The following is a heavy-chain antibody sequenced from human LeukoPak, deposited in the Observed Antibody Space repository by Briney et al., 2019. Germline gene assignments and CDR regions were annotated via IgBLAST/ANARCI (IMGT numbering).Heavy chain of an antibody. CDR2: IYYSGST. CDR1: GGSISSHY. J-gene: IGHJ4*02. D-gene: IGHD3-22*01. Sequence: SETLSLTCTVSGGSISSHYWSWIRQPPGKGLEWIGYIYYSGSTNYNPSLKSRVTISVDTSKNQFSLKLSSVTAADTAVYYCASSYDSGGYYFDYWGQGTLVTVSS. V-gene: IGHV4-59*11. CDR3: ASSYDSGGYYFDY.